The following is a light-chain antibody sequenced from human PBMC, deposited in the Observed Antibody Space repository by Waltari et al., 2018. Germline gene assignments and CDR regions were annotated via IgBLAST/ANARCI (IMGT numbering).Light chain of an antibody. J-gene: IGKJ2*01. Sequence: DIQMTQSPSPLSASVGHRVTITCRASQSISSYLNWYQQKPGKAPKLLIYAASSLQSGVPSRFSGSGSGTDFTLTISSLQPEDFATYYCQQSYNTPQTFGQGTKVEIK. CDR1: QSISSY. CDR2: AAS. CDR3: QQSYNTPQT. V-gene: IGKV1-39*01.